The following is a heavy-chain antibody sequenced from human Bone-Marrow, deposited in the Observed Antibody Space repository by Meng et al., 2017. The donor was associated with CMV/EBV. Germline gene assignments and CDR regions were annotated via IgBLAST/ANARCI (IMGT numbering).Heavy chain of an antibody. Sequence: QVQLVQSGAEVKKPGSSVKVTCTASGGTFSSYAISWVRQAPGQGLEWMGGIIPIFGTANYAQKFQGRVTITADESTSTAYMELSSLRSEDTAVYYCASETYYYDSSGYSFFDYWGQGPLVTASS. CDR3: ASETYYYDSSGYSFFDY. J-gene: IGHJ4*02. V-gene: IGHV1-69*12. D-gene: IGHD3-22*01. CDR1: GGTFSSYA. CDR2: IIPIFGTA.